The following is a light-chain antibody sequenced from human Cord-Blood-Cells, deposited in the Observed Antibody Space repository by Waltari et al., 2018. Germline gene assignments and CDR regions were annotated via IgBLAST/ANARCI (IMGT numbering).Light chain of an antibody. V-gene: IGLV2-23*03. CDR3: CSYAGSSTFRV. Sequence: QSALTQPASVSGSPGQSITISRTGTSRDVGSYNLLSWYQQHPGKAPKLMIYEGSKRPSGVSNRFSGSKSGNTASLTISGLQAEDEADYYCCSYAGSSTFRVFGGGTKLTVL. CDR2: EGS. J-gene: IGLJ2*01. CDR1: SRDVGSYNL.